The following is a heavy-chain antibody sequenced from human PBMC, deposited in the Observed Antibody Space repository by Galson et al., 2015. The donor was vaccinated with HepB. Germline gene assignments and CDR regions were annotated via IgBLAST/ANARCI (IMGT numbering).Heavy chain of an antibody. CDR3: TTIGSGDDFRYYYGMDV. V-gene: IGHV3-15*01. CDR2: IKSKTDGGTT. Sequence: SLRLSCAASGFTFSNAWMSWVRQAPGKGLEWVGRIKSKTDGGTTDNAAPVKGRFTISRDDSKNTPYLQMNSLKTEDTAVYYCTTIGSGDDFRYYYGMDVWGQGTTVTVSS. D-gene: IGHD3-3*01. J-gene: IGHJ6*02. CDR1: GFTFSNAW.